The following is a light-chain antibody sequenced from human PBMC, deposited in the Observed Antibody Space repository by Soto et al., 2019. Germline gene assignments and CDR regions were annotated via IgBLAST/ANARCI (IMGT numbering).Light chain of an antibody. CDR3: SSYTSSLTWV. CDR1: SSDVGGYNY. CDR2: EVS. J-gene: IGLJ3*02. V-gene: IGLV2-14*01. Sequence: QSALTQPASVSGSPGQSITISCTGTSSDVGGYNYVSWHQQHPGKAPKLMIYEVSNRPSGVSNRFSGSKSGNTASLTISGLQAEDEADYYCSSYTSSLTWVFGGGTKLTVL.